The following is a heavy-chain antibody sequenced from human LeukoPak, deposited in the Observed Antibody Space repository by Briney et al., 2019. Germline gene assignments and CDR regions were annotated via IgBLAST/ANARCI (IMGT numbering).Heavy chain of an antibody. J-gene: IGHJ4*02. CDR1: GFTFSSYW. Sequence: GGSLRLSCAASGFTFSSYWMSWVRQAPGKGLEWVANIKQDGSEKYYVDSVKGRFTISRDNAKNSLYLQMNGLRAEDTAVYYCARRGYCSSTSCYSFDYWGQGTLVTVPS. V-gene: IGHV3-7*01. CDR3: ARRGYCSSTSCYSFDY. D-gene: IGHD2-2*01. CDR2: IKQDGSEK.